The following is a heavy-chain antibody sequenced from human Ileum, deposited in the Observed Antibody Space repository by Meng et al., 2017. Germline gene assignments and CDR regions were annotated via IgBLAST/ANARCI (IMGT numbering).Heavy chain of an antibody. CDR1: SGSFTNNNYY. J-gene: IGHJ4*02. CDR2: IYYGGST. CDR3: ARRAHYGDLPR. V-gene: IGHV4-39*01. Sequence: QLRLQESGPGLVKPSETLSLTCSVSSGSFTNNNYYWVWIRRPPGKGLEWIGSIYYGGSTYYNPSLKSRVTISVDTSTNQFSLKLISVTAADTAVYYCARRAHYGDLPRWGQGTLVTVSS. D-gene: IGHD4-17*01.